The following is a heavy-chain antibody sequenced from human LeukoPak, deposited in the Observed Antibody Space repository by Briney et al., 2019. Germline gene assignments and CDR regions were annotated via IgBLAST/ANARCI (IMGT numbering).Heavy chain of an antibody. J-gene: IGHJ4*02. V-gene: IGHV3-74*01. D-gene: IGHD1-1*01. CDR1: GFTFSSYA. Sequence: AGGSLRLSCAASGFTFSSYAMSWVRQAPGKGLVWVSRIKDDGSYTNYADPVKGRFTISRDNAKDTLYLQMNSLRVEDTAVYYCARARIWNDGRPPLYWGQGTLVTVSS. CDR3: ARARIWNDGRPPLY. CDR2: IKDDGSYT.